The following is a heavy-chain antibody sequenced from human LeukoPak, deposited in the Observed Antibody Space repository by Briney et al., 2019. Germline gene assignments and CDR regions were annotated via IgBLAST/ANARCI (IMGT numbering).Heavy chain of an antibody. V-gene: IGHV1-2*02. Sequence: GASVKVSCKASGYTFTGYYMHWARQAPGQGLEWMGWINPNSGGTNYAQKFQGRVTMTRDTSISTAYMELSRLRSDDTAVYYCARGTFDWLSPHFDYWGQGTLVTVSS. CDR2: INPNSGGT. D-gene: IGHD3-9*01. J-gene: IGHJ4*02. CDR1: GYTFTGYY. CDR3: ARGTFDWLSPHFDY.